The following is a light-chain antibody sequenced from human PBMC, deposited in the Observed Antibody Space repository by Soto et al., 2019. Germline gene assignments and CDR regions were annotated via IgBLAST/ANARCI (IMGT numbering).Light chain of an antibody. Sequence: EIVLTQSPGTLSLSPGERATLSCRASQSVSSSYLAWYQQKPGQAPRLLIYGASSRATGIPDRFSGSGSGTDFTLTSSRLEPEDCAVYYGQQYGSPRRSPAFGQGTKLEIK. CDR3: QQYGSPRRSPA. CDR2: GAS. CDR1: QSVSSSY. J-gene: IGKJ2*01. V-gene: IGKV3-20*01.